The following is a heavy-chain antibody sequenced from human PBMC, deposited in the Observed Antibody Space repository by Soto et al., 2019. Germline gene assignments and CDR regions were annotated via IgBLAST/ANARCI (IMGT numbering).Heavy chain of an antibody. J-gene: IGHJ5*02. D-gene: IGHD3-3*01. Sequence: SETLSLTCTVSGGSISSSSYYWGWIRQPPGKGLEWIGSIYYSGSTYYNPSLKSRVTISVDTSKNQFSLKLSSVTAADTAVYYCARQPRITIFGVVIYNWFDPWGQGTLVTVSS. V-gene: IGHV4-39*01. CDR2: IYYSGST. CDR3: ARQPRITIFGVVIYNWFDP. CDR1: GGSISSSSYY.